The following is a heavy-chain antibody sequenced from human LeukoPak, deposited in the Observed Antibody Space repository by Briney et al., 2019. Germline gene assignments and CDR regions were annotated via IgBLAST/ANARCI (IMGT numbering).Heavy chain of an antibody. Sequence: SETLSLTCTVSGGSISNYYGSWLRHPTGKGLEWFGYIYYTGTPIYNPSLKSRVNISVDTSKNQFSLKLSSVTAADTAVYFCARVDGSRDWRCDYGGQGTLVTVSS. CDR1: GGSISNYY. J-gene: IGHJ4*02. D-gene: IGHD2-21*01. CDR2: IYYTGTP. CDR3: ARVDGSRDWRCDY. V-gene: IGHV4-59*08.